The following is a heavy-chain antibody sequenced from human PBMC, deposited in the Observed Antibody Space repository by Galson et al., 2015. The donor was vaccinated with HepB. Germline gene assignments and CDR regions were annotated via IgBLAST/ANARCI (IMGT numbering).Heavy chain of an antibody. CDR1: GFTFSSYA. CDR3: ARDPRGGYSYGYVGARENAFDI. J-gene: IGHJ3*02. CDR2: ISYDGSNK. Sequence: SLRLSCAASGFTFSSYAMHWVRQAPGKGLEWVAVISYDGSNKYYADSVKGRFTISRDNSKNTLYLQMNSLRAEDTAVYYCARDPRGGYSYGYVGARENAFDIWGQGTMVTVSS. V-gene: IGHV3-30*04. D-gene: IGHD5-18*01.